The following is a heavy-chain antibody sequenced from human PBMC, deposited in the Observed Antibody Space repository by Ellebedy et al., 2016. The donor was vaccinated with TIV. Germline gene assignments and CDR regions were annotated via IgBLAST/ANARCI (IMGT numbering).Heavy chain of an antibody. CDR2: ISSSGSTI. J-gene: IGHJ4*02. V-gene: IGHV3-11*01. CDR3: ARDWEWEPRGFDY. D-gene: IGHD1-26*01. CDR1: GFTFSDYY. Sequence: GGSLRLXXAASGFTFSDYYMSWIRQAPGKGLEWVSYISSSGSTIYYADSVKGRFTISRDNAKNSLYLQMNSLRAEDTAVYYCARDWEWEPRGFDYWGQGTLVTVSS.